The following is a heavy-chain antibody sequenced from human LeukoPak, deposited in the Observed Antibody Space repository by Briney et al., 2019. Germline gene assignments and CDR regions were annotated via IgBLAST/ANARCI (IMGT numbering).Heavy chain of an antibody. Sequence: SETLSLTCTVSGGSISSYYWSWTRQPPGKGLEWIGYIYYSGSTNYNPSLKSRVTISVDTSKNQFSLKLSSVTAADTAVYYCARDLGIAVAGGFDPWGQGTLVTVSS. D-gene: IGHD6-19*01. CDR1: GGSISSYY. CDR3: ARDLGIAVAGGFDP. V-gene: IGHV4-59*01. CDR2: IYYSGST. J-gene: IGHJ5*02.